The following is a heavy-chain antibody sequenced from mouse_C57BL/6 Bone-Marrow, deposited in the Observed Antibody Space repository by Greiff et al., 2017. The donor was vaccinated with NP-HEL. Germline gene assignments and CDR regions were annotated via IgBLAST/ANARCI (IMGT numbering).Heavy chain of an antibody. CDR1: EYEFPSHD. CDR3: ARHTTVVATYAMDY. Sequence: EVKLVEAGGGLVQPGESLKLSCESNEYEFPSHDMSWVRKTPEKRLGLVGAINSDGGSTYYPDTMERRFIIVRDNTKKTLYLQMSSLRSEDTALYYCARHTTVVATYAMDYWGQGTSVTVSS. D-gene: IGHD1-1*01. V-gene: IGHV5-2*03. J-gene: IGHJ4*01. CDR2: INSDGGST.